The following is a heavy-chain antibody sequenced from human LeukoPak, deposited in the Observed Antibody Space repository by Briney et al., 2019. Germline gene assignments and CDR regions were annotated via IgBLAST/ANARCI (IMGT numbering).Heavy chain of an antibody. D-gene: IGHD2-21*01. CDR1: GFTFSSYS. Sequence: GGSLRLSCAASGFTFSSYSMNWVRQAPGQGLEWVGRIKTRRDDETTDYAAPVKGRFILSRDDSKNTLYLQMNSLKSDDTAVYYCVAGVGISDFDYWGQGTLVTVSS. CDR2: IKTRRDDETT. J-gene: IGHJ4*02. CDR3: VAGVGISDFDY. V-gene: IGHV3-15*01.